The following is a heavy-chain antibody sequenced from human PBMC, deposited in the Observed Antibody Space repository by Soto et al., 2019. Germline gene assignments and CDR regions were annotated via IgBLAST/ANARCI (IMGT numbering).Heavy chain of an antibody. J-gene: IGHJ4*02. Sequence: PGGSLRLSCAASGFTFDDHAMHWVRQGPGKGLEWVSGISWNSGTIVYADSVKGRFTISRDNSKNTLYIQMNSLRAEDTAIYYCAKGGWLDDWGLGTLVTVSS. CDR3: AKGGWLDD. D-gene: IGHD6-19*01. CDR2: ISWNSGTI. V-gene: IGHV3-9*01. CDR1: GFTFDDHA.